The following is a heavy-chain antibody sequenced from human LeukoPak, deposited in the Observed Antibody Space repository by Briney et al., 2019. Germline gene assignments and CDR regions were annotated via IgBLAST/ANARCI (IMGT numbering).Heavy chain of an antibody. D-gene: IGHD6-13*01. CDR3: ARALGSSSWYSDY. CDR1: GFTFSSYA. Sequence: GGSLRLSCAASGFTFSSYAMNWVRRAPGKGLEWVALISYDGSNKYYADSVKGRFTISRDNSKNTLYLQMNSLRAEDTAVYYCARALGSSSWYSDYWGQGTLVTVSS. CDR2: ISYDGSNK. J-gene: IGHJ4*02. V-gene: IGHV3-30*04.